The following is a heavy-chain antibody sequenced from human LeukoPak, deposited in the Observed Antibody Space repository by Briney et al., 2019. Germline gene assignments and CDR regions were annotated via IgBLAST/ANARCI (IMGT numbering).Heavy chain of an antibody. D-gene: IGHD2-15*01. CDR1: GIIFSDFG. CDR3: AKATCSGASCFSNSRDAFDI. V-gene: IGHV3-33*06. Sequence: EAGGSLRLSCAASGIIFSDFGMHWVRQAPGKGLEWMAIIWYDGSNKYYADSVKGRFTISRDNSQNTMYLQMTSLRSEDTAVYYCAKATCSGASCFSNSRDAFDIWGQGTMVTVSS. J-gene: IGHJ3*02. CDR2: IWYDGSNK.